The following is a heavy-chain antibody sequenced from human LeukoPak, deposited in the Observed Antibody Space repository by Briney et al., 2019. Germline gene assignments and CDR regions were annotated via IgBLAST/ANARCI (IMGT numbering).Heavy chain of an antibody. V-gene: IGHV3-33*01. CDR3: ARDRDWGCSYCSY. J-gene: IGHJ4*02. CDR2: IWFDGSNK. CDR1: GFTFSSYG. Sequence: AGGSLRLSCAASGFTFSSYGMHWVRQAPGKGLEWVAVIWFDGSNKYYADSVKGRFTISRDNSKNTLYLHMNSLRAEDTAVYYCARDRDWGCSYCSYWGQGTLVTVSS. D-gene: IGHD7-27*01.